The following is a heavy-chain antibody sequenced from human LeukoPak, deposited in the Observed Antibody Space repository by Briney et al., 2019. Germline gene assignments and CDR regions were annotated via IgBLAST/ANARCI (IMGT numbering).Heavy chain of an antibody. Sequence: SETLSLTCAVYGGSFSGYYWSWIRQPPGKGLEWIGEINHSGSTNYNPSLKSRVTISVDTSKNQFSLKLSSVTAAGTAVYYCARGCTAMVKGGYYFDYWGQGTLVTVSS. V-gene: IGHV4-34*01. J-gene: IGHJ4*02. CDR2: INHSGST. CDR3: ARGCTAMVKGGYYFDY. CDR1: GGSFSGYY. D-gene: IGHD5-18*01.